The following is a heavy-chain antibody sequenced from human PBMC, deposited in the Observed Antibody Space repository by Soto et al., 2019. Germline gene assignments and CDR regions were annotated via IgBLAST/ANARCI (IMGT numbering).Heavy chain of an antibody. Sequence: SETLSLTCTVSGGSISSYYWSWIRQPAGKGLEWIGRSYTSGSTNYNPSLKSRVTMSVDTSKNQFSLKLSSVTAADTAVYYCARAGDRYSYGSHFDYWGQGTLVTVSS. CDR1: GGSISSYY. CDR2: SYTSGST. D-gene: IGHD5-18*01. V-gene: IGHV4-4*07. J-gene: IGHJ4*02. CDR3: ARAGDRYSYGSHFDY.